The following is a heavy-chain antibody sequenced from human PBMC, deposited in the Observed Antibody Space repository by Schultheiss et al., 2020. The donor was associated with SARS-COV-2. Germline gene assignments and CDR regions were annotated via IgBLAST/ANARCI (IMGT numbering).Heavy chain of an antibody. Sequence: GGSLRLSCAASGFTFSDYYMSWIRQAPGKGLEWVSYISSSSSYKYYADSVKGRFTISRDNAKNSLYLQMNSLRAEDTAVYYCATDYDFWSGYSIDYWGQGTLVTVSS. V-gene: IGHV3-11*06. CDR2: ISSSSSYK. CDR3: ATDYDFWSGYSIDY. D-gene: IGHD3-3*01. J-gene: IGHJ4*02. CDR1: GFTFSDYY.